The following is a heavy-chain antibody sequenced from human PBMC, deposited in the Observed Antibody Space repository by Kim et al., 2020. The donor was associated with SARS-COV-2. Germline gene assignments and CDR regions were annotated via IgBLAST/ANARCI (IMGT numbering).Heavy chain of an antibody. J-gene: IGHJ4*02. Sequence: GGSLRLSCAASGFTFSSYGMHWVRQAPGKGLEWVAVISYDGSNKYYADSVKGRFTISRDNSKNTLYLQMNSLRAEDTAVYYCAKDDLYYGSGAFDYWGQGTLVTVSS. CDR2: ISYDGSNK. V-gene: IGHV3-30*18. CDR1: GFTFSSYG. D-gene: IGHD3-10*01. CDR3: AKDDLYYGSGAFDY.